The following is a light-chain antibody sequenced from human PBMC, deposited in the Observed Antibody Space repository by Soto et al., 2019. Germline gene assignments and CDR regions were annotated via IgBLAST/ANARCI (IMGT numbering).Light chain of an antibody. CDR3: CSYAGGHTWV. J-gene: IGLJ3*02. CDR2: DVS. Sequence: QSALTQPRSVSESPGQSVTISYSGTSSDVGGYNYVSWYQQHPGKAPKLMIYDVSKRPSGVPDRFSGSKSGSTASLTISGLQTEDEAAYYCCSYAGGHTWVFGGGTKLTVL. CDR1: SSDVGGYNY. V-gene: IGLV2-11*01.